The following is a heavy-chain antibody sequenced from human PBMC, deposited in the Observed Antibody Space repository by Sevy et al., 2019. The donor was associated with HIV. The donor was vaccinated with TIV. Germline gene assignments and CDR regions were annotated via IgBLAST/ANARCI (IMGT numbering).Heavy chain of an antibody. CDR2: INHSGST. CDR1: GGSFSGYY. Sequence: SENLSLTCAVYGGSFSGYYWSWIRQPPGKGLEWIGEINHSGSTNYNPSLKSRVTISVDTSKNQFSLKLSSVTAADTAVYYCARERLAVAGKGYYYYYYYMDVWGKGTTVTVSS. J-gene: IGHJ6*03. CDR3: ARERLAVAGKGYYYYYYYMDV. D-gene: IGHD6-19*01. V-gene: IGHV4-34*01.